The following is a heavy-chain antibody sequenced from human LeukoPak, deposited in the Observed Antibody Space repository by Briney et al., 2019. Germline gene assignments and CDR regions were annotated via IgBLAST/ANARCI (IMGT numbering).Heavy chain of an antibody. D-gene: IGHD3-10*01. J-gene: IGHJ4*02. CDR1: GFTFSSYG. V-gene: IGHV3-33*01. Sequence: GGSLRLSCAASGFTFSSYGMHWVRQAPGKGLEWVAVIWYDGSNKYYADSVKGRFTISRDNSKNTLYLQMNSLRAEDTAVYYCARDRYYGSGSYADYWGQGTLVTVSS. CDR2: IWYDGSNK. CDR3: ARDRYYGSGSYADY.